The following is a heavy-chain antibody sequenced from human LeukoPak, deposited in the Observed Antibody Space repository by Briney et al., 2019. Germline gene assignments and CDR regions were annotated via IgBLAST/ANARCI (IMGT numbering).Heavy chain of an antibody. CDR1: GYTFTSYG. D-gene: IGHD5-24*01. CDR2: ISAYNGNT. J-gene: IGHJ3*02. Sequence: ASVKVSCKASGYTFTSYGISWVRQAPGQGLEWMGWISAYNGNTNYAQKLQGRVTMTTDTSTSTAYMELRSLRSDDTAVYYCARDLRVAAIPDAFDIWGQGTMVTVSS. CDR3: ARDLRVAAIPDAFDI. V-gene: IGHV1-18*01.